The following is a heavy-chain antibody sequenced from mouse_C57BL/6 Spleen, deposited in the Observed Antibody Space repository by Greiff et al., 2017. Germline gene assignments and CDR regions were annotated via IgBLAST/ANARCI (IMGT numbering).Heavy chain of an antibody. J-gene: IGHJ2*01. CDR1: GYTFTDYE. Sequence: VKLQQSGAELVRPGASVTLSCKASGYTFTDYEMHWVKQTPVHGLEWIGAIDPETGGTAYNQKFKGKAILTADKSSSTAYMELRSLTSEDSAVYYCTKDKIYYDFLDYWGQGTTLTVSS. CDR3: TKDKIYYDFLDY. V-gene: IGHV1-15*01. CDR2: IDPETGGT. D-gene: IGHD2-4*01.